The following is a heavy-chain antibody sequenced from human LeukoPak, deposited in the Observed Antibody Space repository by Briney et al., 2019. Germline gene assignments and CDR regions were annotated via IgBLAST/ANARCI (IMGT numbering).Heavy chain of an antibody. CDR1: GYTFTSYG. J-gene: IGHJ4*02. CDR2: ISAYNGNT. Sequence: ASVKVSCKASGYTFTSYGISWVRQAPGQGLEWMGWISAYNGNTNYAQKLQGRVTMTTDTPTSTAYMELRSLRSDDTAVYYYARALRLGDFDYWGQGTLVTVSS. CDR3: ARALRLGDFDY. D-gene: IGHD5-12*01. V-gene: IGHV1-18*01.